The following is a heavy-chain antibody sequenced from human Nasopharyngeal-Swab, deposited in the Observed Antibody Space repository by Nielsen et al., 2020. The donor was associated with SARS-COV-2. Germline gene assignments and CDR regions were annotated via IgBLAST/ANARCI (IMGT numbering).Heavy chain of an antibody. V-gene: IGHV3-21*01. CDR3: ARDGLDYDFWSAYFMDV. CDR1: GFTFNNYN. Sequence: GESLKISCAASGFTFNNYNFNWVRQAPGKGLEWVSSISSSSSYIYYADSVKGRFTISIDNAKNSLYLQMNSLRAEDTAVYYCARDGLDYDFWSAYFMDVWGRGTTVTVSS. J-gene: IGHJ6*02. CDR2: ISSSSSYI. D-gene: IGHD3-3*01.